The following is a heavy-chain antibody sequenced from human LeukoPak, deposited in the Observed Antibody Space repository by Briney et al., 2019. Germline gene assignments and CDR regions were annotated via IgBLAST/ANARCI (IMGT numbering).Heavy chain of an antibody. V-gene: IGHV3-23*01. D-gene: IGHD2-15*01. CDR2: ISGSGGST. CDR1: GFTFSSYA. Sequence: GGSLRLSCAASGFTFSSYAMSWVRQAPGKGLEWASAISGSGGSTYYADSVKGRFTISRDNSKNTLYLQMNSLRAEDTAVYYCAKDRRRVVVVVAATADDHWGQGTLVTVSS. CDR3: AKDRRRVVVVVAATADDH. J-gene: IGHJ5*02.